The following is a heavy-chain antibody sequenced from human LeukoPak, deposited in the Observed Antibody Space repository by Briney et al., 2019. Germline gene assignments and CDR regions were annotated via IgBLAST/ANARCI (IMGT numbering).Heavy chain of an antibody. V-gene: IGHV1-24*01. J-gene: IGHJ3*02. CDR3: ATVSFRPGIGDAFDI. D-gene: IGHD2/OR15-2a*01. Sequence: GASVKVSCKVSGYTLTELSMHWVRQAPGKGLEWMGGFDPEDGETIYAQKFQGRVTMTEDTSTDTAYMELSSLRSEDTAVYYCATVSFRPGIGDAFDIWGQGTMVTVSS. CDR1: GYTLTELS. CDR2: FDPEDGET.